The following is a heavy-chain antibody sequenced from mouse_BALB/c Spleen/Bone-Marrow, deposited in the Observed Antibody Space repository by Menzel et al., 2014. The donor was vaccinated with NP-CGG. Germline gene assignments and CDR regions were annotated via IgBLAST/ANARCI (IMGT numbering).Heavy chain of an antibody. CDR1: GFNIKNTY. J-gene: IGHJ3*01. CDR2: IDPANGNT. CDR3: ARNGNYGAWFAY. V-gene: IGHV14-3*02. D-gene: IGHD2-1*01. Sequence: VPLQQSWAELLKPGASVKLSCTASGFNIKNTYMPWVKQRPEQGLEWVGRIDPANGNTKYDPKFQGKATITADTSSNTAYLQLSSLTSEDTAVYYCARNGNYGAWFAYWGQGTLVTVSA.